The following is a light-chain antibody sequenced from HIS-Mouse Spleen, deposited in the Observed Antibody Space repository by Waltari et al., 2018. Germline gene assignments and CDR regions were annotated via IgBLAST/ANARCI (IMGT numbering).Light chain of an antibody. CDR2: EGS. CDR3: CSYAGSSTWV. J-gene: IGLJ3*02. Sequence: QSALTQPASVSGSPGQSITISCTGTRRDVGRYNLSTWYQQHPAKAPKLMIYEGSKRPSGVSNRFSGSKSGNTASLTISGLQAEDEADYYCCSYAGSSTWVFGGGTKLTVL. CDR1: RRDVGRYNL. V-gene: IGLV2-23*01.